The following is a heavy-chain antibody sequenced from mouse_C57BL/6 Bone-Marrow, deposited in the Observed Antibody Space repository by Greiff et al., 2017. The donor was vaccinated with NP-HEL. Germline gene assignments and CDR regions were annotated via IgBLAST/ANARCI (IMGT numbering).Heavy chain of an antibody. CDR3: ARRGTGRGYFDV. J-gene: IGHJ1*03. D-gene: IGHD4-1*01. CDR2: ILPGSGST. V-gene: IGHV1-9*01. Sequence: VQLHQSGAELMKPGASVKLSCKAPGYTFTGYWIEWVKRRPGHGLGWIGEILPGSGSTTYNEKLKGKATFPADTSSNTAYMQLSSLTTEDSAIYYCARRGTGRGYFDVWGTGTTVTVSS. CDR1: GYTFTGYW.